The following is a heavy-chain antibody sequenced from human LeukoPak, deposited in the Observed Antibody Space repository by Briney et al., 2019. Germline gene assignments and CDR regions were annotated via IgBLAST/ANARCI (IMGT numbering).Heavy chain of an antibody. CDR2: FDPEDGET. J-gene: IGHJ4*02. D-gene: IGHD6-13*01. Sequence: ASVKVSCKVSGYTLTELSMHWVRQAPGKGLEWMGGFDPEDGETIYAQKFQDRVTMTEDTSTDTAYMELSSLRSEDTAVYYCATLGIAAAGMDIDYWGQGTLVTVSS. CDR3: ATLGIAAAGMDIDY. CDR1: GYTLTELS. V-gene: IGHV1-24*01.